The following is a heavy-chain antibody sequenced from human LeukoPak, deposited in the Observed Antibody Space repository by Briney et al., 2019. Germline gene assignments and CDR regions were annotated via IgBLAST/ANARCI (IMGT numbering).Heavy chain of an antibody. CDR1: GFTFSSYG. CDR2: ISYDGRNK. CDR3: AKDLVGSSWYYFQH. Sequence: GGSLRLSCAASGFTFSSYGMHWVRQAPGKGLEWVAVISYDGRNKYYTDSVKGRFTISRDNSKNTLYLQMNSLRAEDTAVYYCAKDLVGSSWYYFQHWGQGTLVTVSS. J-gene: IGHJ1*01. D-gene: IGHD6-13*01. V-gene: IGHV3-30*18.